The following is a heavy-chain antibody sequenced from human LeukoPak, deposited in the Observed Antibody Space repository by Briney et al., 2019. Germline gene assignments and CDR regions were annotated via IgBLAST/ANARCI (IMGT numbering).Heavy chain of an antibody. CDR1: GFTVSSNY. CDR2: IYSGGST. J-gene: IGHJ4*02. D-gene: IGHD3-9*01. Sequence: PGGSLRLSCAASGFTVSSNYMSWVRQAPGKGLEWVSVIYSGGSTYYADSVKGRFTISRDNSKNTLYLQMNSLRAEDTAVYYCARRYDILTGYYSFDYWGQGTLVTVSS. CDR3: ARRYDILTGYYSFDY. V-gene: IGHV3-53*01.